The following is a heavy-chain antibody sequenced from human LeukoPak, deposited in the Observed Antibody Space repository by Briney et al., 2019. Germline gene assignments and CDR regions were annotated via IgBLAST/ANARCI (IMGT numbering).Heavy chain of an antibody. Sequence: VASVKVSCKASGYTFTGYYMHWVRQAPGRGLEWMGRINPNSGGTNYAQKFQGRVTMTRDTSISTAYMELSRLRSDDTAVYYCATDYTARGSGSRGPPRWFDPWGQGTLVTVSS. CDR2: INPNSGGT. D-gene: IGHD3-10*01. J-gene: IGHJ5*02. V-gene: IGHV1-2*06. CDR3: ATDYTARGSGSRGPPRWFDP. CDR1: GYTFTGYY.